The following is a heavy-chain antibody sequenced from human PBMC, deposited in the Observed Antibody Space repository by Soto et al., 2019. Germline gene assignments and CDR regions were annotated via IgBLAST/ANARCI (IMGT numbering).Heavy chain of an antibody. D-gene: IGHD3-10*01. Sequence: PSETLSLTCAVSGGSISSGGYSWSWIRQPPGKGLEWIGYIYHSGSTYYNPSLKSRVTISVDRSKNQFSLKLSSVTAADTAVYYCARAKDYYGSGSYRGVNWFDPWGQGTLVNV. CDR1: GGSISSGGYS. J-gene: IGHJ5*02. CDR3: ARAKDYYGSGSYRGVNWFDP. CDR2: IYHSGST. V-gene: IGHV4-30-2*01.